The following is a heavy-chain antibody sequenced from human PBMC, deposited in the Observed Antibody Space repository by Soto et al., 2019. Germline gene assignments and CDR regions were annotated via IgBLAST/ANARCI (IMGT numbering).Heavy chain of an antibody. CDR3: ARGRDYGDFYFDY. J-gene: IGHJ4*02. CDR2: ISPYNGNT. Sequence: ASVKVSCQASGYTFTNFVINWVRQAPGLGLEWVGWISPYNGNTQTVEKLQGRVTMTTDTSTSTAYMELRSLRSDDTAVYYCARGRDYGDFYFDYWGQGTLVTVSS. V-gene: IGHV1-18*01. D-gene: IGHD4-17*01. CDR1: GYTFTNFV.